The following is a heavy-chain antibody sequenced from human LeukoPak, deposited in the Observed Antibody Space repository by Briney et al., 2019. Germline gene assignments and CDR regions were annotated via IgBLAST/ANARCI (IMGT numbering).Heavy chain of an antibody. J-gene: IGHJ6*04. CDR1: VYTFTGYY. CDR3: AREVSHYGMDV. D-gene: IGHD6-6*01. V-gene: IGHV1-2*04. Sequence: GASVKVSCKASVYTFTGYYMHWVRQAPGQGLEWMGWINPNSGGTNYAQKFQGWVTMTRDTSISTAYMELSRLRSDDTAVYYCAREVSHYGMDVWRKGTTVTVCS. CDR2: INPNSGGT.